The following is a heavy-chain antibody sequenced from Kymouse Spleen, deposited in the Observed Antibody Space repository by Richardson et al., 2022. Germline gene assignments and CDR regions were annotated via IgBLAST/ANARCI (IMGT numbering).Heavy chain of an antibody. J-gene: IGHJ6*02. V-gene: IGHV3-7*01. CDR2: IKQDGSEK. D-gene: IGHD1-7*01. CDR1: GFTFSSYW. Sequence: EVQLVESGGGLVQPGGSLRLSCAASGFTFSSYWMSWVRQAPGKGLEWVANIKQDGSEKYYVDSVKGRFTISRDNAKNSLYLQMNSLRAEDTAVYYCARVLYNWNYDYYYYGMDVWGQGTTVTVSS. CDR3: ARVLYNWNYDYYYYGMDV.